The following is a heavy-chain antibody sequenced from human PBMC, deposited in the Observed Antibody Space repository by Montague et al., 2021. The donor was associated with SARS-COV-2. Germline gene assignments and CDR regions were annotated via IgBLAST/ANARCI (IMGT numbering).Heavy chain of an antibody. V-gene: IGHV6-1*01. CDR1: GDSVAENSAT. J-gene: IGHJ6*02. Sequence: CAISGDSVAENSATWNGVRQSPSRGLESQGGTYYRSKWYNDYAVSVRGRVTINPDTSKNQFSLQLNSVTPEDTAIYYCTSGREGNYNVMDVWGQGTTVTVSS. D-gene: IGHD1-1*01. CDR3: TSGREGNYNVMDV. CDR2: TYYRSKWYN.